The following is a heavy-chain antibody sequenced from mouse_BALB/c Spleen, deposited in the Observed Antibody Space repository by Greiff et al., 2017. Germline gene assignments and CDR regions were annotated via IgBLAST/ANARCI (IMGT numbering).Heavy chain of an antibody. J-gene: IGHJ3*01. V-gene: IGHV1-77*01. Sequence: VKLVESGAELARPGASVKLSCKASGYTFTDYYINWVKQRTGQGLEWIGEIYPGSGNTYYNEKFKGKATLTADKSSSTAYMQLSSLTSEDSAVYFCARSDGSSSWFAYWGQGTLVTVSA. CDR3: ARSDGSSSWFAY. D-gene: IGHD1-1*01. CDR1: GYTFTDYY. CDR2: IYPGSGNT.